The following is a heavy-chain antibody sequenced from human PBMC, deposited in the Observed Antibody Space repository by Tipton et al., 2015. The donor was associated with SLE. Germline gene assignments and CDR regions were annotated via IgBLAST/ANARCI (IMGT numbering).Heavy chain of an antibody. CDR3: AREMGFDSSDNYNPFDY. V-gene: IGHV4-59*12. J-gene: IGHJ4*02. Sequence: TLSLTCTVSGASISSYYWSWIRQPPGKGLEWIGYIYYSGSTIHNPSHKSRVTISIDTSKNQVSLKVSSVTAADTAIYYCAREMGFDSSDNYNPFDYWGQGTLVTVSS. D-gene: IGHD3-22*01. CDR2: IYYSGST. CDR1: GASISSYY.